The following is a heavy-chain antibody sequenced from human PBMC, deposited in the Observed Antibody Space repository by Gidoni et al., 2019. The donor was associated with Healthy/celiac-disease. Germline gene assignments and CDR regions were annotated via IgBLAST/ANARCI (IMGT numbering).Heavy chain of an antibody. CDR3: AKDIQGIAVAAEIDYYGMDV. D-gene: IGHD6-19*01. CDR2: ISGDGGSR. CDR1: GFPFDDYA. V-gene: IGHV3-43*02. J-gene: IGHJ6*02. Sequence: EVQLVESGGGVVQPGVSLRLSCPASGFPFDDYAMHWVRQAPGKGLEWVSRISGDGGSRYYADSVKGRFTIARDNSKNSLDLQMNSLRTEDTALYYCAKDIQGIAVAAEIDYYGMDVWGQGTTVTVSS.